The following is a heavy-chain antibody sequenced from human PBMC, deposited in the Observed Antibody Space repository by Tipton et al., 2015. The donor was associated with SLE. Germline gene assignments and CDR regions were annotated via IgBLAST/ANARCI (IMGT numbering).Heavy chain of an antibody. D-gene: IGHD6-19*01. CDR2: IYYSGST. Sequence: LRLSCTVSGGSISSGGYYWSWIRQHPGKGLEWIGYIYYSGSTYYNPSLKSRVTISVDMSKNQFSLKLSSVTAADTAVFYCARVTGHSSGWYGWVDYWGQGTLVTVSS. CDR3: ARVTGHSSGWYGWVDY. CDR1: GGSISSGGYY. J-gene: IGHJ4*02. V-gene: IGHV4-31*02.